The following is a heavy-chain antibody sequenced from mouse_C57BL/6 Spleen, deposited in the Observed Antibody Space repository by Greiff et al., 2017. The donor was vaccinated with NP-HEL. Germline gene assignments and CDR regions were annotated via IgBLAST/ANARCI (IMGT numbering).Heavy chain of an antibody. Sequence: VQLQQSGPGLVQPSQSLSITCTVSGFSLTSYGVHWVRQSPGKGLEWLGVIWRGGSTDYNAAFMSRLSITKDNSKSQVFFKMNSLQADDTAIYYCAKSYYYGSSYVDYWGQGTSVTVSS. V-gene: IGHV2-5*01. J-gene: IGHJ4*01. CDR3: AKSYYYGSSYVDY. D-gene: IGHD1-1*01. CDR2: IWRGGST. CDR1: GFSLTSYG.